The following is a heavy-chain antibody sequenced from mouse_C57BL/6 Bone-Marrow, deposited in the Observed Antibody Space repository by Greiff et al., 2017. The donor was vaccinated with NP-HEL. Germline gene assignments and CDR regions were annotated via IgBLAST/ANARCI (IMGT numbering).Heavy chain of an antibody. CDR3: ARNYSGDYCDY. D-gene: IGHD1-1*01. CDR1: GFTFSSYA. Sequence: EVMLVESGGGLVKPGGSLKLSCAASGFTFSSYAMSWVRQTPEKRLEWVATISDGGSYTYYPDNVKGRFTISRDNAKNNLYLQMSHLKSEDTAMYYCARNYSGDYCDYWGQGTTLTVSA. J-gene: IGHJ2*01. V-gene: IGHV5-4*03. CDR2: ISDGGSYT.